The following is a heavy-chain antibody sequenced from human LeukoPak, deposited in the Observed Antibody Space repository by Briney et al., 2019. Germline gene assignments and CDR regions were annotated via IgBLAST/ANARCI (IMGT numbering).Heavy chain of an antibody. V-gene: IGHV4-34*01. D-gene: IGHD6-13*01. Sequence: SETLSLTCAVYGGSLSGYYWSWIRHPPGKGLERIGEIKHSGSTNYNPSLTRRATISLDTSKNQSSLKLSSVTAAHTAVYYFATSGYSSSWYFFSHPIDYWGQGTLVTVSS. J-gene: IGHJ4*02. CDR2: IKHSGST. CDR1: GGSLSGYY. CDR3: ATSGYSSSWYFFSHPIDY.